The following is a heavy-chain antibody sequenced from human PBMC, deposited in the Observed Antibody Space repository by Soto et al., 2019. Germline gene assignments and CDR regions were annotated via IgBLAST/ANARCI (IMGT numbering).Heavy chain of an antibody. CDR2: IYPGDSDT. CDR1: GYSFTSYW. Sequence: PGESLKISCKGSGYSFTSYWIGWVRQMPGKGLEWMGIIYPGDSDTRYSPYFQGQVTISADRSISTVYLQWSSLKASDTAMYYCSSLLDSSSSVYYYYYYMDVWGKGTTVTVSS. V-gene: IGHV5-51*01. J-gene: IGHJ6*03. D-gene: IGHD6-6*01. CDR3: SSLLDSSSSVYYYYYYMDV.